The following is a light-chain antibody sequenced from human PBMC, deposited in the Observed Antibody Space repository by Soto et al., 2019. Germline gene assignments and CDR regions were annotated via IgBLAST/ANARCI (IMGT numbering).Light chain of an antibody. V-gene: IGKV3-20*01. J-gene: IGKJ1*01. CDR3: QQYDSSLT. CDR2: GAS. CDR1: QSVSSSF. Sequence: DIVLTQSPASLSLPPGERATLSCRASQSVSSSFLAWYQQKPGQAPRLLIYGASRRATGIADRFTGSGSGTDFTLTISRLEPEDFAVYYCQQYDSSLTFGLGPKVEIK.